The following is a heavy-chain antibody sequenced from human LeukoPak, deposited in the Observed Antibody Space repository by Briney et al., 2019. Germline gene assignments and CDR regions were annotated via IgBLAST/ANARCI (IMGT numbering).Heavy chain of an antibody. V-gene: IGHV3-21*04. Sequence: GGSLRLSCAASGFTFSSYSMNWVRQAPGKGLEWVSSISSSSSYIYYADSVKGRFTISRDNAKNSLYLQMNSLRAEDTAVYYCARDRGGGVAGYYGMDVWGQGTTVTVSS. CDR3: ARDRGGGVAGYYGMDV. J-gene: IGHJ6*02. D-gene: IGHD2-21*01. CDR2: ISSSSSYI. CDR1: GFTFSSYS.